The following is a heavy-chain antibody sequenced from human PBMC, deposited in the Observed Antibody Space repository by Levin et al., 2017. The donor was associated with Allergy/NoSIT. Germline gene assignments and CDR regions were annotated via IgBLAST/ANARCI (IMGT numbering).Heavy chain of an antibody. J-gene: IGHJ4*02. CDR3: ARKLGLQFYYFDY. V-gene: IGHV4-39*01. CDR2: IYYSGST. D-gene: IGHD7-27*01. CDR1: GGSISSSSYY. Sequence: SETLSLTCTVSGGSISSSSYYWGWIRQPPGKGLEWIGSIYYSGSTYYNPSLKSRVTISVDTSKNQFSLKLGSVTAADTAVYYCARKLGLQFYYFDYWGQGTLVTVSS.